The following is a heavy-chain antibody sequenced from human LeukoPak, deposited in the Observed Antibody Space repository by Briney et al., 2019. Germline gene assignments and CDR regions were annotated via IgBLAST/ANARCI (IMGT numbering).Heavy chain of an antibody. J-gene: IGHJ4*02. CDR1: GASISGSGYY. D-gene: IGHD1-26*01. V-gene: IGHV4-39*01. Sequence: SETLSLTCTVSGASISGSGYYWGWIRQPPGKGLEWIGSIYSSGSTYYNASLQSRVAISIETSKNQISLRLNSVTAADTAMYYCAKSGGYGLIDYWGQGTLVTVSS. CDR2: IYSSGST. CDR3: AKSGGYGLIDY.